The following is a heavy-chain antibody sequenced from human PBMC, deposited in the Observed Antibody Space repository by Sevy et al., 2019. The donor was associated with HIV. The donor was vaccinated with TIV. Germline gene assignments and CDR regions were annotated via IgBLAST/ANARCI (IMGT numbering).Heavy chain of an antibody. CDR1: GFTFSSYV. D-gene: IGHD3-22*01. CDR3: ARMGYYDSSAYTYFDF. Sequence: GGSLRLSCAASGFTFSSYVMHWVRQAPGKGLEWVALIWYDGTIKYYADSVKGRFTISRDNSKDTLFLQMNSLTPEDTAVYYCARMGYYDSSAYTYFDFWGQGTLVTVSS. V-gene: IGHV3-33*08. CDR2: IWYDGTIK. J-gene: IGHJ4*02.